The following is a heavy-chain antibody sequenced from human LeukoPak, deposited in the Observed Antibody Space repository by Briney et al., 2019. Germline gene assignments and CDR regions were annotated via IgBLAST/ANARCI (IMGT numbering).Heavy chain of an antibody. CDR1: GGSISSTTYY. Sequence: SETLSLTCIVSGGSISSTTYYWGWIRQPPGKRLEWIGSIYYSGNTYYNPSLKSRVTISIDTSKNQFSLKLSSVTAADTAVYYCASKTLNCSSTSCPVDYWGQGTLVTVSS. V-gene: IGHV4-39*01. J-gene: IGHJ4*02. CDR3: ASKTLNCSSTSCPVDY. D-gene: IGHD2-2*01. CDR2: IYYSGNT.